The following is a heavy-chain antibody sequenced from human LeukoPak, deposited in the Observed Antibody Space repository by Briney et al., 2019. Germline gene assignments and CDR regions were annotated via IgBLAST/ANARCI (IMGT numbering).Heavy chain of an antibody. CDR1: GGTFSSYA. V-gene: IGHV1-69*05. D-gene: IGHD2-2*01. J-gene: IGHJ5*02. CDR3: ARDVVVPAAKAGWFDP. CDR2: IIPIFGTA. Sequence: GSSVKVSCKASGGTFSSYAISWVRQAPEQGLEWMGGIIPIFGTANYAQKFQGRVTITTDESTSTAYMELSSLRSEDTAVYYCARDVVVPAAKAGWFDPWGQGTLVTVSS.